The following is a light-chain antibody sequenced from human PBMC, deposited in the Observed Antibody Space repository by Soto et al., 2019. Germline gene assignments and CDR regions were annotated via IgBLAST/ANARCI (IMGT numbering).Light chain of an antibody. Sequence: QSALTQPPSASGSPGQSVTISCTGTSSDVGGYNFVSWYQQHPGKVPKSVIFEVSKRPSGVPDRFSGSKSGNTASLTVSGLQAYDEADYYFSSFGAGNKVLFGGGTKLTVL. J-gene: IGLJ3*02. V-gene: IGLV2-8*01. CDR3: SSFGAGNKVL. CDR1: SSDVGGYNF. CDR2: EVS.